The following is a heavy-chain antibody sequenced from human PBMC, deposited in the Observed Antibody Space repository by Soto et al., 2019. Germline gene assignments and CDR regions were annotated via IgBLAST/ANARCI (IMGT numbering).Heavy chain of an antibody. D-gene: IGHD1-26*01. CDR2: IVPIFSTT. V-gene: IGHV1-69*05. J-gene: IGHJ4*02. Sequence: SVKVSCKVSGDTFSNYAINWVRQAPGQGLEWMGAIVPIFSTTNYAQKFQGRVTITRDTSASTAYMELSSLRSGDTAVYYCARDVGATGDWGQGTLVTVSS. CDR1: GDTFSNYA. CDR3: ARDVGATGD.